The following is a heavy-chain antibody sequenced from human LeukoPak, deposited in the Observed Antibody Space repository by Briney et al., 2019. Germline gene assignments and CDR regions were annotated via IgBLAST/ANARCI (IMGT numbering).Heavy chain of an antibody. D-gene: IGHD3-22*01. CDR1: GGSFSGYY. Sequence: SETLSLTCAVYGGSFSGYYWSWIRQPPGKGLECSGEINHSVSTNYNPSLKSRVTISVDTSKNQCPLKLSPVTAADTAVYYCARGRSLFYCDSSGYYYFWGKGTLVTVSS. V-gene: IGHV4-34*01. J-gene: IGHJ4*02. CDR2: INHSVST. CDR3: ARGRSLFYCDSSGYYYF.